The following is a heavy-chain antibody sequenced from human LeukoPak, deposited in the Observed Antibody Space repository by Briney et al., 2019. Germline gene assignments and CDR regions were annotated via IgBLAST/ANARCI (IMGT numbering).Heavy chain of an antibody. CDR1: GGSFSGYY. CDR3: ARDPGRWQQLGYFDY. Sequence: SETLSLTCAVYGGSFSGYYWSWIRQPPGKGLEWIGEINHSGSTNYNPCLKSRVTISVDTSKNQFSLKLSSVTAADTAVYYCARDPGRWQQLGYFDYWGQGTLVTVSS. D-gene: IGHD5-24*01. CDR2: INHSGST. J-gene: IGHJ4*02. V-gene: IGHV4-34*01.